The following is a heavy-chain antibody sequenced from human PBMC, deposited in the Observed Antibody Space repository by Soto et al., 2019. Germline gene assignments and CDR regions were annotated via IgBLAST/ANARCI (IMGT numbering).Heavy chain of an antibody. D-gene: IGHD2-15*01. J-gene: IGHJ3*02. Sequence: LEALSLTCTCSGGSISSSFYYSGWIRQPPGKGLEWIGSIYYSGSTYYNPSLKSRVTISVDTSKNQFSLKLSSVTAADTAVYYCARHLGYCCARGLSSSSNPPPCYAFAIWGQGTMVT. CDR3: ARHLGYCCARGLSSSSNPPPCYAFAI. V-gene: IGHV4-39*01. CDR1: GGSISSSFYY. CDR2: IYYSGST.